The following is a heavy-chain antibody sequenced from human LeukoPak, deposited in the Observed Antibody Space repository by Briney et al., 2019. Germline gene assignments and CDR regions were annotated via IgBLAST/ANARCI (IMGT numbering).Heavy chain of an antibody. V-gene: IGHV1-8*01. D-gene: IGHD2/OR15-2a*01. CDR1: GYTFTSYD. CDR2: MNPNSGNT. CDR3: ARGPQCTSFTCPYYFDY. J-gene: IGHJ4*02. Sequence: ASVKVSCKASGYTFTSYDINWVRQATGQGLEWMGWMNPNSGNTGYSQKFQGRVTITRNTSISTAYMELSSLRSEDTAVYYCARGPQCTSFTCPYYFDYWGQGTLVTVSS.